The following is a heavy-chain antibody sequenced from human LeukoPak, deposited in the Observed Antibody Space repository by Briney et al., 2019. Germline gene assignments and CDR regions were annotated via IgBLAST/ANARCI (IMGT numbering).Heavy chain of an antibody. CDR2: ISGSGGGT. Sequence: GGSLRLSCAASGFTFSSYAMSWVRQAPGKGLKWVSAISGSGGGTYYADSVKGRFTISRDNSKNTLYLQMNSLRAEDTAVYYCAKSTTKAHYYDSSGYPYWGQGTLVTVSS. V-gene: IGHV3-23*01. CDR1: GFTFSSYA. J-gene: IGHJ4*02. D-gene: IGHD3-22*01. CDR3: AKSTTKAHYYDSSGYPY.